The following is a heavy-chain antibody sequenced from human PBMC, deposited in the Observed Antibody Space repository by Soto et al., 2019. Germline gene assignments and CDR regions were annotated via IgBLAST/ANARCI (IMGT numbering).Heavy chain of an antibody. J-gene: IGHJ5*02. Sequence: GGSLRLSCAASGFTVSSNYMSWVRQAPGKGLEWVSVIYSGGSTYYADSVKGRFTISRDNSKNTLYLQMNSLRAEDTAVYCCARDYGGDFRFDPWGQGTLVTVSS. D-gene: IGHD2-21*01. CDR2: IYSGGST. CDR3: ARDYGGDFRFDP. CDR1: GFTVSSNY. V-gene: IGHV3-66*02.